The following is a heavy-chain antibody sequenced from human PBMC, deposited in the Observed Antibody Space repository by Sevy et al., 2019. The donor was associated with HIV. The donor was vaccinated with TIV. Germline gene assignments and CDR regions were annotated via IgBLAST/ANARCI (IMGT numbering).Heavy chain of an antibody. D-gene: IGHD1-26*01. CDR1: GGSFSSYF. CDR2: IYFTGNT. CDR3: ARDSTTRPRVLDY. Sequence: SETLSLTCSVSGGSFSSYFWTWVRQSPGKGLEWIGNIYFTGNTDYNPSLKSRVTLSLETSKSHFSLTLKAVTAADSAIYFCARDSTTRPRVLDYWGQGTLVTVSS. J-gene: IGHJ4*02. V-gene: IGHV4-59*01.